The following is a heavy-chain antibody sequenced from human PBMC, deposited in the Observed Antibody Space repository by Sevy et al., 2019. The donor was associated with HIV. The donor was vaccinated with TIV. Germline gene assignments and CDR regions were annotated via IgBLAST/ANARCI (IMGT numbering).Heavy chain of an antibody. CDR2: IKSKTDGGTT. Sequence: GGSLRLSCAASGFTFSNAWMSWVRQAPGKGLEWVGRIKSKTDGGTTDYAAPVKGRFTISRDDSKNTLYLQMNSLKTEDTAVYYCTTTAPDTAMVVGPLPLWNGDYYGMDVWGQGTTVTVSS. D-gene: IGHD5-18*01. CDR3: TTTAPDTAMVVGPLPLWNGDYYGMDV. CDR1: GFTFSNAW. V-gene: IGHV3-15*01. J-gene: IGHJ6*02.